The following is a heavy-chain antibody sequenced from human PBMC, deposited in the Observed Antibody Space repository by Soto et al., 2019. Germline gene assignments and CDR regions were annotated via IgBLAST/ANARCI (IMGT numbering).Heavy chain of an antibody. CDR3: AKSATTNDPGYSSSWYIGY. CDR1: GFTFSSYA. Sequence: EVQLLESGGGLVQPGGSLRLSCAASGFTFSSYAMSWVRQAPGKGLEWVSAISGSGGSTYYADSVKGRFTISRDNSKNTLYLQMNSLRAEDPAVYYCAKSATTNDPGYSSSWYIGYWGQGTLVTVSS. CDR2: ISGSGGST. V-gene: IGHV3-23*01. D-gene: IGHD6-13*01. J-gene: IGHJ4*02.